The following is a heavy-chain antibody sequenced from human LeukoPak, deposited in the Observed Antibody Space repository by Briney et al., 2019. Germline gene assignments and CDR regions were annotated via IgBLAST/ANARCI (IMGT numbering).Heavy chain of an antibody. V-gene: IGHV4-39*07. D-gene: IGHD2-21*02. CDR2: IYYSGST. Sequence: PSETLSLTCTVSGGSISSSSYYWGWIRQPPGKGLEWIGSIYYSGSTYYNPSLKSRVTISVDTSKNQFSLRLSSVTAADTAVYYCARPQSTYCGGDCPNSAFDYWGQGTLVTVSS. J-gene: IGHJ4*02. CDR3: ARPQSTYCGGDCPNSAFDY. CDR1: GGSISSSSYY.